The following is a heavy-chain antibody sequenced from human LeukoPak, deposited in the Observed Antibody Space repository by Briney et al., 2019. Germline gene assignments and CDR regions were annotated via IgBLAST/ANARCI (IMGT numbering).Heavy chain of an antibody. D-gene: IGHD2-15*01. CDR1: GFTFSSYP. CDR3: ANYCSGGSGRPCYSGYY. Sequence: GGSLRLSCAASGFTFSSYPMHWVRQAPGRGLEYLATISNNGGRTYYANSVKGRFTISRDNSKNTLYLQMNSLRTEDTAVYYCANYCSGGSGRPCYSGYYWGQGTLVTVSS. J-gene: IGHJ4*02. V-gene: IGHV3-64*01. CDR2: ISNNGGRT.